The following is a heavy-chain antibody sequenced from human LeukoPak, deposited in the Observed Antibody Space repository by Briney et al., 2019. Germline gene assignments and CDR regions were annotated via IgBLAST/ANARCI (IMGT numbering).Heavy chain of an antibody. J-gene: IGHJ4*02. Sequence: GGSLRLSCAASGFTFDDYAMHWVRQAPGRGLEWVSGISWNSGSIGYADSVKGRFTISRDNAKNSLYLQMNSLRAEDTAVYYCAREGSRKSAAGTFDYWGQGTLVTVSS. CDR1: GFTFDDYA. D-gene: IGHD6-13*01. V-gene: IGHV3-9*01. CDR2: ISWNSGSI. CDR3: AREGSRKSAAGTFDY.